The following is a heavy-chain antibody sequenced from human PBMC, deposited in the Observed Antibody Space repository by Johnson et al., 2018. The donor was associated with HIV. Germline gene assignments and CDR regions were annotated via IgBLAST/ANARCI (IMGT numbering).Heavy chain of an antibody. CDR3: ARWGGDAFDI. Sequence: VQLVESGGGVVQPGRSLRLSCAASGFTVSSNYMSWVRQAPGKGLEWVSYISSSGSTIYYADFVKGRFTISRENAKNSLYLQMDSLRAGDTAVYYCARWGGDAFDIWGQGTMVTVSS. V-gene: IGHV3-48*01. D-gene: IGHD3-16*01. CDR1: GFTVSSNY. J-gene: IGHJ3*02. CDR2: ISSSGSTI.